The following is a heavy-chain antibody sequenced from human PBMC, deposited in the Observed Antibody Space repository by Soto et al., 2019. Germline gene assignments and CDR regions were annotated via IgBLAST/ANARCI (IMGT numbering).Heavy chain of an antibody. Sequence: ASVKVSCKASGYTFTGYYMHWVRQAPGQGLEWMGWINPNSGGTNYAQKFQGWVTMTRDRSISTAYMELSRLGSDDTAVYYCAINSKPGDYYYMDVWGKGTTVTVSS. J-gene: IGHJ6*03. CDR2: INPNSGGT. V-gene: IGHV1-2*04. CDR1: GYTFTGYY. D-gene: IGHD3-10*01. CDR3: AINSKPGDYYYMDV.